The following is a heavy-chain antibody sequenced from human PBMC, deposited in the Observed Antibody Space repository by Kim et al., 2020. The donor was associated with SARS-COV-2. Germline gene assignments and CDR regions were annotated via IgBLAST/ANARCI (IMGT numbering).Heavy chain of an antibody. CDR1: GGSVSSGSYY. V-gene: IGHV4-61*01. Sequence: SETLSLTCTVSGGSVSSGSYYWSWIRQPPGKGLEWIGYIYYSGSTNYNPSLKSRVTLSVDTSKNQFSLKLSSVTAADTDVYYCPREIPVVVKSTVTTRWFDPWGQGTLVTVSS. D-gene: IGHD4-17*01. J-gene: IGHJ5*01. CDR2: IYYSGST. CDR3: PREIPVVVKSTVTTRWFDP.